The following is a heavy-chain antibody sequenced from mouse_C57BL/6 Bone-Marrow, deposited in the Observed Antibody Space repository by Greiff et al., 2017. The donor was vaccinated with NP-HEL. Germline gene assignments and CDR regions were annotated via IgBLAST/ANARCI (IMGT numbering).Heavy chain of an antibody. CDR3: ARKDSSGYDAWFAY. V-gene: IGHV1-26*01. J-gene: IGHJ3*01. CDR2: INPNNGGT. Sequence: EVQLQQSGPELVKPGASVKISCKASGYTFTDYYMNWVKQSHGKSLEWIGDINPNNGGTSYNQKFKGKATLTVDKSSSTAYMELRSLTSEDSAVYYCARKDSSGYDAWFAYWGQGTLVTVSA. D-gene: IGHD3-2*02. CDR1: GYTFTDYY.